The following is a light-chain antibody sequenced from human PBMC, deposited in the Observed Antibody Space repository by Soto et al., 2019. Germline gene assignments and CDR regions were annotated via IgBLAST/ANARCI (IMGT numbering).Light chain of an antibody. CDR2: AAS. Sequence: DIQMTQSPSSLSASVGDRVTITCRASQSISSYLNWYQQKPGKAPKLLIYAASSLQSGVPSRFSGSGSGTDFTLTISSLQPEDFSTYYYQQSYSTPRAFGGGTKVEI. CDR1: QSISSY. CDR3: QQSYSTPRA. J-gene: IGKJ4*02. V-gene: IGKV1-39*01.